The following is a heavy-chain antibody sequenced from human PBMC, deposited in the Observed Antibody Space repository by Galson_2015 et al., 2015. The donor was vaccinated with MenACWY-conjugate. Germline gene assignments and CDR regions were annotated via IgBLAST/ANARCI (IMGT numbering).Heavy chain of an antibody. Sequence: SLRLSCAASGFTFSSYWMHWVRQVPGKGLVWVSRIKSDGRDTMYADSVKGRFTISRDNAKNTLYLQMNSLRDEDRAVYYCAPTATGSSGFDHWGQGTLVTVSS. CDR1: GFTFSSYW. D-gene: IGHD3-22*01. CDR3: APTATGSSGFDH. V-gene: IGHV3-74*03. CDR2: IKSDGRDT. J-gene: IGHJ4*02.